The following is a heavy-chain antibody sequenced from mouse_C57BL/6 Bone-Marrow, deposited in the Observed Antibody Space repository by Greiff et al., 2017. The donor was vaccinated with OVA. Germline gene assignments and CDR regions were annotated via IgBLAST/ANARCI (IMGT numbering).Heavy chain of an antibody. CDR3: ARDYDYGGDYYAMDY. J-gene: IGHJ4*01. D-gene: IGHD2-4*01. V-gene: IGHV3-6*01. CDR1: GYSITSGYY. CDR2: ISYDGSN. Sequence: EVKLQESGPGLVKPSQSLSLTCSVTGYSITSGYYWNWIRQFPGNKLEWMGYISYDGSNNYNPSLKNRISITRDTSKNQFFLKLNSVTTEDTATYYCARDYDYGGDYYAMDYWGQGTSGTVSS.